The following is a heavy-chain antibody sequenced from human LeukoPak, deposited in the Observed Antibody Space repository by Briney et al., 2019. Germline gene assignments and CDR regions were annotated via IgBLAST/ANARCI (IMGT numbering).Heavy chain of an antibody. CDR2: IYPGDSDT. D-gene: IGHD6-19*01. CDR1: GYSFTSYW. CDR3: ARQVAVAGHLDYYYGMDV. Sequence: GESLKISCKGSGYSFTSYWIGWVRQMPGKGLEWMGIIYPGDSDTRYSPSFQGQVTISADKSISTVYLQWSSLKASDTAMYYCARQVAVAGHLDYYYGMDVWGQGTTVTVSS. V-gene: IGHV5-51*01. J-gene: IGHJ6*02.